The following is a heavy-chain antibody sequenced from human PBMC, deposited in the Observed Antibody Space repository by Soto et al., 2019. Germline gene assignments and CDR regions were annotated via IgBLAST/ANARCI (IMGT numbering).Heavy chain of an antibody. CDR1: GGTFSSYT. J-gene: IGHJ3*02. CDR2: IIPILGIA. CDR3: AWISSSVAGVAFDI. D-gene: IGHD6-13*01. V-gene: IGHV1-69*02. Sequence: QVQLVQSGAEVKKPGSSVKVSCKASGGTFSSYTISWVRQAPGQGLEWMGRIIPILGIANYAQKFQGRVTITADKSTSTAYMELSSLRSEDTAVYYCAWISSSVAGVAFDIWGQGTMVTVSS.